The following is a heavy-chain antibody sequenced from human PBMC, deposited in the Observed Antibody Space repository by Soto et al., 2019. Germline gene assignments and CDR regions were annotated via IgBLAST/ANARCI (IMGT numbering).Heavy chain of an antibody. CDR2: INPSGGST. J-gene: IGHJ4*02. Sequence: ASVKVSCKASGYTFTSYYMHWVRQAPGQGLEWMGIINPSGGSTSYAQKFQGRVTMTRDTSTSTVYMELSSLRSEDTAVYYCARDFAITMVRGVHQAKYYFDYWGQGTLVTVSS. V-gene: IGHV1-46*01. D-gene: IGHD3-10*01. CDR3: ARDFAITMVRGVHQAKYYFDY. CDR1: GYTFTSYY.